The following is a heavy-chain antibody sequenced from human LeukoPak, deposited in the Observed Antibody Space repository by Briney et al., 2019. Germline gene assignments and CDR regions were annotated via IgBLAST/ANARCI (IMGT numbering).Heavy chain of an antibody. CDR3: AGATKWLAHDF. D-gene: IGHD6-19*01. Sequence: PGGSLRLSCAASGFTVGGTYMSWVRQADGRGWQWVSTIFDAGRTTYADSVQDRFTISRDSYMNTLFLQMNSLRADDTAVYYCAGATKWLAHDFWGQGILVTVSS. CDR2: IFDAGRT. CDR1: GFTVGGTY. J-gene: IGHJ4*02. V-gene: IGHV3-53*01.